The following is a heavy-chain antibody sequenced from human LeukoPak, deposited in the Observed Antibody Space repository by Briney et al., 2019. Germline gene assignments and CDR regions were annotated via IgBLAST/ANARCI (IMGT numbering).Heavy chain of an antibody. CDR2: ISGIGGST. Sequence: GGSLRLSCTTSGFTFSSYAMSWVRQAPGKGLEWVSAISGIGGSTYYADSVKGRFTISRDNSNNMLYLQMNSLSGEDTAVYSCARGGTMYYGSGNFDYWGQGTLVTVSS. J-gene: IGHJ4*02. CDR1: GFTFSSYA. CDR3: ARGGTMYYGSGNFDY. V-gene: IGHV3-23*01. D-gene: IGHD3-10*01.